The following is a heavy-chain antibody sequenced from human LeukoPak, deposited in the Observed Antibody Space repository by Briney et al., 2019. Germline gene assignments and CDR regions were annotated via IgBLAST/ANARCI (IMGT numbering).Heavy chain of an antibody. V-gene: IGHV1-8*03. CDR2: MNPNSGNT. D-gene: IGHD2-2*01. CDR3: ARDQVRGGYFDY. CDR1: GYTFTSYD. J-gene: IGHJ4*02. Sequence: ASVKVSCKASGYTFTSYDINWVRQATGQGLEWMGWMNPNSGNTGYAQKFQGRVTITRNTSISTAYMELSSLRSEDTAVYYCARDQVRGGYFDYWGQGTLVTVSS.